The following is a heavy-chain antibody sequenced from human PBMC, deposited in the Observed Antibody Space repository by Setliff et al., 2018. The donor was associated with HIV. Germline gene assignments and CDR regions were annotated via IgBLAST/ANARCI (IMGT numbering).Heavy chain of an antibody. J-gene: IGHJ5*02. CDR2: INPDNSLT. CDR3: ARNKIGWDTYSVVNYFDP. CDR1: GYKFTGHY. V-gene: IGHV1-2*06. D-gene: IGHD2-21*01. Sequence: GASVKVSCKASGYKFTGHYAHWVRQAPGQGLQWMGRINPDNSLTTYAEYFEGRVTLTRETSTNTAYMELRRLRSDDTAIYFCARNKIGWDTYSVVNYFDPWGQGTLVTVSS.